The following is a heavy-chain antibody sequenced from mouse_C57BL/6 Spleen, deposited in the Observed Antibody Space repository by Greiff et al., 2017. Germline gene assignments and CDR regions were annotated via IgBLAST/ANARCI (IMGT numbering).Heavy chain of an antibody. CDR1: GYTFTTYP. D-gene: IGHD1-1*01. CDR2: FHPYNDDT. V-gene: IGHV1-47*01. Sequence: QVTLKESGAELVKPGASVKMSCKASGYTFTTYPIEWMKQNHGKSLEWIGNFHPYNDDTKYNEKFKGKATLTVEKSSSTVYLELSRLTSDDSAVYYCARGDYYGSSFDYWGQGTTLTVSS. J-gene: IGHJ2*01. CDR3: ARGDYYGSSFDY.